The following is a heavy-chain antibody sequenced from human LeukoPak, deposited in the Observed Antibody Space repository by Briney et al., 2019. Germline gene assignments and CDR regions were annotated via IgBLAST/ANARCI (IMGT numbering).Heavy chain of an antibody. CDR1: GFTFSSYW. CDR2: IKQDGREK. D-gene: IGHD3-10*02. CDR3: SELGITMIGGV. J-gene: IGHJ6*04. Sequence: GGSLRLSCAASGFTFSSYWMSWVRQPPGKGLEWVASIKQDGREKYYVAVVKGRFTISRNNAKNSLLLQMNIWTADAAAGYYCSELGITMIGGVWGKRTTVTISS. V-gene: IGHV3-7*01.